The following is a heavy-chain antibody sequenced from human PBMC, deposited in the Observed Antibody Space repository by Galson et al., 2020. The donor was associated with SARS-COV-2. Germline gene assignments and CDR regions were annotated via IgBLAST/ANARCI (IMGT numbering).Heavy chain of an antibody. CDR1: GGSISTGSFS. Sequence: SETLSLTCAVSGGSISTGSFSWSWIRQTPGKGLEWIGYIHYSGGTSYNPSLKSRVTISIDTSKNRFSLNLSSVTAADTAVYFCARNYYGSGTYSDYWGQGTLVTVSS. J-gene: IGHJ4*02. CDR2: IHYSGGT. V-gene: IGHV4-30-4*07. D-gene: IGHD3-10*01. CDR3: ARNYYGSGTYSDY.